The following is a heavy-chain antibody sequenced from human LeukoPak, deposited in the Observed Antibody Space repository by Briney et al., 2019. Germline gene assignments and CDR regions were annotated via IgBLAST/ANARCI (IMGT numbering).Heavy chain of an antibody. J-gene: IGHJ3*02. V-gene: IGHV1-69*01. D-gene: IGHD5-24*01. CDR2: IIPIFGTA. CDR3: ARERVEMATYAFDI. CDR1: GGTLSSYA. Sequence: SVKVSCKASGGTLSSYAISWVRQAPGQGLEWMGGIIPIFGTANYAQKFQGRVTITADESTSTAYMELSSLRSEDTAVYYCARERVEMATYAFDIWGQGTMVTVSS.